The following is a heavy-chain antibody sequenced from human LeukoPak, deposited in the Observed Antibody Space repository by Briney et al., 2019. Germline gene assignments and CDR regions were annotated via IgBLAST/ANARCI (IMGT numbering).Heavy chain of an antibody. J-gene: IGHJ4*02. CDR2: IYSSGST. CDR1: GGSISSYS. V-gene: IGHV4-4*07. Sequence: SETLSLTCTVSGGSISSYSWNWIRQPAGKGLEWIGHIYSSGSTNYNPSLKRRVTMSVDMSKNQFSLRLSSVTAADTAVYYCAREQNHNKWELLSFDCWGQGTLVTVSS. D-gene: IGHD1-26*01. CDR3: AREQNHNKWELLSFDC.